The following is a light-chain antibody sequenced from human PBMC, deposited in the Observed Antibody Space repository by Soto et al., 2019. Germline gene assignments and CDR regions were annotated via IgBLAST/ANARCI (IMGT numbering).Light chain of an antibody. J-gene: IGKJ1*01. CDR3: QQYDNDSWT. CDR1: QSISSW. Sequence: DIQMTQSPSTLSASVGDRVIITCRASQSISSWLAWYQQKPGKAPNLLIYKASTLKSEVPSRFSGSGSGTEFTLTISSLQPDDFATYYCQQYDNDSWTFGQGTKVEIK. V-gene: IGKV1-5*03. CDR2: KAS.